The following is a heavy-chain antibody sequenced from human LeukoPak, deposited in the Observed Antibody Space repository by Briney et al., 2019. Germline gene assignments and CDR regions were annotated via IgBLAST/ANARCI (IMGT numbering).Heavy chain of an antibody. J-gene: IGHJ4*02. V-gene: IGHV3-53*01. CDR1: GFTVSSNY. CDR2: IYSGGST. CDR3: ARDSEFKGIDY. Sequence: GGSLRLSCAASGFTVSSNYMSWVRQAPGKGLEWVSVIYSGGSTYYADSVKGRFTISRDNSKNPLYLQMNSLRAEDTAVYYCARDSEFKGIDYWGQGTLVTVSS. D-gene: IGHD3-10*01.